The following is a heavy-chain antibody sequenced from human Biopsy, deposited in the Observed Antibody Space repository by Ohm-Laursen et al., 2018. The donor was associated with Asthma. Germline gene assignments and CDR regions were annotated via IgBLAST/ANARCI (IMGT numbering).Heavy chain of an antibody. V-gene: IGHV4-39*02. CDR1: GGSISGSY. Sequence: TLSLTCTVSGGSISGSYWGWIRQSPGKGLEWIGSIYYSGRTYYNPSLESRVTISADTSKNHFSLKVTSVTAADTAVYYCARAVSSSSYWYFDLWGRGDLVTVSS. D-gene: IGHD6-6*01. CDR2: IYYSGRT. J-gene: IGHJ2*01. CDR3: ARAVSSSSYWYFDL.